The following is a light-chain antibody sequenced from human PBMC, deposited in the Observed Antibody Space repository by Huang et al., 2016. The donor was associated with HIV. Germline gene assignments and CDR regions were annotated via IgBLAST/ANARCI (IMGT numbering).Light chain of an antibody. Sequence: EIVLTQSPGTLSLSPGERATLSCRASQSISSTFLAWYQQKPGQAPRLLIYGASSRATGIPDRFGGSGSGTDFTLTISRLEPEDFAVYYCQQYDSSPPYTFGQGTKLEIK. CDR3: QQYDSSPPYT. CDR1: QSISSTF. J-gene: IGKJ2*01. V-gene: IGKV3-20*01. CDR2: GAS.